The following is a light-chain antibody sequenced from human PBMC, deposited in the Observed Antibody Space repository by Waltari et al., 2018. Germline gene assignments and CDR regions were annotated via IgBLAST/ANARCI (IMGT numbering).Light chain of an antibody. Sequence: SVLTQPPSVSVDPGKTARLTCGGDNIGSHSVNWYQQKHGQAPVLVMFYDSDRPSEIPERFSGSNSGNTATLTISWVEAGDEADYHCQVWDDVTDSGVFGGGTKLTVL. V-gene: IGLV3-21*04. CDR3: QVWDDVTDSGV. CDR1: NIGSHS. J-gene: IGLJ3*02. CDR2: YDS.